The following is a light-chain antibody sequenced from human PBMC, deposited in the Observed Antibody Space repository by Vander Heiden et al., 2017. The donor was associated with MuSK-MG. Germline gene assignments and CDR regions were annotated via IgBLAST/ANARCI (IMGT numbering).Light chain of an antibody. J-gene: IGKJ1*01. V-gene: IGKV1-39*01. Sequence: DIQMTQSPSSLSASVGDRVIITCRASLSLTTYVHWYQQKPGKAPKLLIYSASTLQSGVPSRFSGSGSGTDFTLTISSRQPEDFATYYWQQSYTIPTFGQGTKVEI. CDR2: SAS. CDR3: QQSYTIPT. CDR1: LSLTTY.